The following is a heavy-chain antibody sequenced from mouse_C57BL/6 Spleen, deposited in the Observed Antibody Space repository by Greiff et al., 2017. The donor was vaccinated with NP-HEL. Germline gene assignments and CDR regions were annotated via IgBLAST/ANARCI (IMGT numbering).Heavy chain of an antibody. J-gene: IGHJ2*01. V-gene: IGHV1-26*01. CDR1: GYTFTDYY. CDR3: ARRGAQATWNPDY. Sequence: EVQLQQSGPELVKPGASVKISCKASGYTFTDYYMNWVKQSHGKSLEWIGDINPNNGGTSYNQKFKGKATLTVDKSSSTAYMELRSLTSEDSAVYYCARRGAQATWNPDYWGQGTTLTVSS. D-gene: IGHD3-2*02. CDR2: INPNNGGT.